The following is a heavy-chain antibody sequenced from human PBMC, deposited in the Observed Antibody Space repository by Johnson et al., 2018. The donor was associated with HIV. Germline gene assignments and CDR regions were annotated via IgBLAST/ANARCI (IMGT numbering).Heavy chain of an antibody. CDR1: GLTFSNAW. CDR2: IKSKTDGGTT. J-gene: IGHJ3*02. D-gene: IGHD5-18*01. CDR3: TTDKQLWLTVDI. V-gene: IGHV3-15*01. Sequence: VQLVESGGGLVKPGGSLRLSCAASGLTFSNAWMSWVRQAPGKGLEWVGRIKSKTDGGTTDYAAPVKDRFTISRDDSKNTLYLQMNSLKTEDTAVYYCTTDKQLWLTVDIWGQGTMVTVSS.